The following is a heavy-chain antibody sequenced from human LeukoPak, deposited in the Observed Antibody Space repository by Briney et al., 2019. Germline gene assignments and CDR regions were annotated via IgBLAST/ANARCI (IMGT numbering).Heavy chain of an antibody. D-gene: IGHD3-10*01. V-gene: IGHV3-23*01. CDR2: ISGSGGST. Sequence: ETLSLTCAVSGGSISSSNWWSWVRQPPGKGLEWVSAISGSGGSTYYADSVKGRFTISRDNSKDTLYLQMNSLRAEDTAVYYCAKVGMVRGVRVGAFDIWGQGTMVTVSS. J-gene: IGHJ3*02. CDR1: GGSISSSN. CDR3: AKVGMVRGVRVGAFDI.